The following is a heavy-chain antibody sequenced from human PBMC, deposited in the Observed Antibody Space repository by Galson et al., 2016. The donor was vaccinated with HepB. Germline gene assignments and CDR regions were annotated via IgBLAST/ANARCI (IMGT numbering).Heavy chain of an antibody. CDR3: VRDGRGSGFTFRYYFDY. CDR1: GGTFNTYA. V-gene: IGHV1-69*13. J-gene: IGHJ4*02. Sequence: SVKVSCKVSGGTFNTYAMSWVRHVPGQGLQWMGSIIPYFGTIHYAEKFQGRITITADESTSAAFMELSSLRSEDTALYYCVRDGRGSGFTFRYYFDYWGQGTLVTVSS. D-gene: IGHD2/OR15-2a*01. CDR2: IIPYFGTI.